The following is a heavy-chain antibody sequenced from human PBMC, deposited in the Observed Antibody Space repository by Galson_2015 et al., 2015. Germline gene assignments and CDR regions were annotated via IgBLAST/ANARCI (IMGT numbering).Heavy chain of an antibody. D-gene: IGHD4-17*01. CDR1: GFTFSSYG. CDR2: IWYDGSNK. CDR3: AWAYGDYDY. V-gene: IGHV3-33*01. Sequence: SLRLSCAASGFTFSSYGMHWVRQAPGKGLEWVAVIWYDGSNKYYADSVKGRFTISRDNSENTLYLQMNSLRAEDTAVYYCAWAYGDYDYWGQGTLVTVSS. J-gene: IGHJ4*02.